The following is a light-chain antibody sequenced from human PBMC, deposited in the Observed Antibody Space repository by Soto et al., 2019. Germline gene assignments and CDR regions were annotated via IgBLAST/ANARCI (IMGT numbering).Light chain of an antibody. CDR2: ATS. CDR1: QSVSTK. V-gene: IGKV3-15*01. J-gene: IGKJ5*01. CDR3: QQYNNWSSLT. Sequence: EIVMTQSPATLSVSPGERATLSCRASQSVSTKLAWYQKRPGQAPRLLIYATSTRVTGIPARFSGSGFGTEFSLTISSLQSEDFAFYYCQQYNNWSSLTFGQGTRLEIK.